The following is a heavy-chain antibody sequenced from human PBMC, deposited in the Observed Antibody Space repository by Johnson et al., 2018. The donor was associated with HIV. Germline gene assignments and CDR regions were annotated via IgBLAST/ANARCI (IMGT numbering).Heavy chain of an antibody. J-gene: IGHJ3*02. CDR2: IRYDGSNQ. V-gene: IGHV3-30*02. Sequence: QMQLVESGGGVVQPGGSLRLSCAASGFTFSSYGMHWVRHAPGKGLEWLAFIRYDGSNQYYADSVKGRFTISRDNSKNTLYLQMNSLRAEDTAVYYCAKDRDYYGSGLIWGQGTMVTVSS. CDR3: AKDRDYYGSGLI. D-gene: IGHD3-10*01. CDR1: GFTFSSYG.